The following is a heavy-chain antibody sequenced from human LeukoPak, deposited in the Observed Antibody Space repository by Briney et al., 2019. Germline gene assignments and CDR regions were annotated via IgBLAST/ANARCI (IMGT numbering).Heavy chain of an antibody. Sequence: PGGSLRLSCAASGFTFSSYAMHWVRQAPGKGLEWVAVISYDGSNKYYADSVKGRFTISRDNSKNTLYLQMNSLRAEDTAVYYCGRGKHIVVGGGGHLNDYWGQGTLVTVSS. CDR1: GFTFSSYA. V-gene: IGHV3-30-3*01. J-gene: IGHJ4*02. CDR2: ISYDGSNK. D-gene: IGHD2-21*01. CDR3: GRGKHIVVGGGGHLNDY.